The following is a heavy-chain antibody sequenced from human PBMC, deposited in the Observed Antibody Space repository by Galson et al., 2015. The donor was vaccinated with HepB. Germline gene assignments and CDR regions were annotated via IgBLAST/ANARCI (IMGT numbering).Heavy chain of an antibody. CDR1: GFTFTDAW. Sequence: SLRLSCAASGFTFTDAWMSWVRQAPGKGLEWVGRFRSKADGGTTDYAAPVKGRFNISRDDSKSMVYLQMNSLKIEDTAVYYCTTGPEKSWSGDFDYWGQGTLVTVSS. J-gene: IGHJ4*02. D-gene: IGHD3-3*01. CDR3: TTGPEKSWSGDFDY. V-gene: IGHV3-15*01. CDR2: FRSKADGGTT.